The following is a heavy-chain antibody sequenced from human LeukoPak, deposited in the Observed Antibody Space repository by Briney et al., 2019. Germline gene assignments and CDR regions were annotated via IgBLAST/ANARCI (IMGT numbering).Heavy chain of an antibody. CDR2: VDPEDGET. D-gene: IGHD6-19*01. V-gene: IGHV1-69-2*01. Sequence: GATVKISCKASGYTFTDYYMHWVQQAPGKGLEWMGRVDPEDGETIYAEKFQGRVTMTRDTSISTAYMELSRLRSDDTAVYYCARDPYSSALRGAFDIWGQGTMVTVSS. CDR1: GYTFTDYY. J-gene: IGHJ3*02. CDR3: ARDPYSSALRGAFDI.